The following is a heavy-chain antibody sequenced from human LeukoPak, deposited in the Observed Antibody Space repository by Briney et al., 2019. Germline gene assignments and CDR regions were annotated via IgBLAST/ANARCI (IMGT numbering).Heavy chain of an antibody. CDR2: SSGSSGAI. CDR3: AKDRAAARFIDY. CDR1: GFTFSTYD. D-gene: IGHD6-6*01. V-gene: IGHV3-48*01. J-gene: IGHJ4*02. Sequence: GGSLRLSCAASGFTFSTYDMNWVRQAPGKGLEWVSCSSGSSGAISYADSVKGRFTISRDNAKNSLYLQMNSLRAEDTAVYYCAKDRAAARFIDYWGQGTLVTVSS.